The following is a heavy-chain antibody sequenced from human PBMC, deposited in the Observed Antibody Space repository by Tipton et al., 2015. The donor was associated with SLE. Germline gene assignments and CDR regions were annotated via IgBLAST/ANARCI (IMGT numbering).Heavy chain of an antibody. CDR2: INHSGST. J-gene: IGHJ4*02. CDR3: ARGAPPTFY. CDR1: GGSISSYY. Sequence: LRLSCTVSGGSISSYYWSWIRQPPGKGLEWIGEINHSGSTNYNPSLKSRVTISVDTSKNQFSLKLSSVTAADTAVYYCARGAPPTFYWGQGTLVTVSS. V-gene: IGHV4-34*01.